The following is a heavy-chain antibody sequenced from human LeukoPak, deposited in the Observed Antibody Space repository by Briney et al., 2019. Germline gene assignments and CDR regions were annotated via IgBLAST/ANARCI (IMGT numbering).Heavy chain of an antibody. V-gene: IGHV3-53*01. CDR2: IYSGGNT. D-gene: IGHD3-10*02. J-gene: IGHJ6*04. CDR3: AELGITMIGGV. Sequence: GGSLRLSCAASGFTVSSNYMSWVRQAPGKGLEWVSVIYSGGNTYYADSVKGRFTISRDNSKNTLYLQMNSLRAEDTAVYYCAELGITMIGGVWGKGTTVTISS. CDR1: GFTVSSNY.